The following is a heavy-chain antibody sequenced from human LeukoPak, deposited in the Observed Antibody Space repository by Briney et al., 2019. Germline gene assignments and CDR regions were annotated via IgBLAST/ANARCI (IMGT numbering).Heavy chain of an antibody. J-gene: IGHJ4*02. D-gene: IGHD6-19*01. Sequence: SETLSLTCIFSGGFNSSYYWSWIRQPGGKGLAWIGYIYYSGSTNYNPSLKSRVTISVDTSKNQFSLKLSSVTAADTAVYYCARDGGRSSGIDYWGQGTLVTVSS. CDR2: IYYSGST. CDR1: GGFNSSYY. CDR3: ARDGGRSSGIDY. V-gene: IGHV4-59*01.